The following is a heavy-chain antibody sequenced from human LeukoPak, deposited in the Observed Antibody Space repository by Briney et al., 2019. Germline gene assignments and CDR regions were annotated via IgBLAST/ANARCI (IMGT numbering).Heavy chain of an antibody. CDR2: INHSGST. CDR3: AGCSGGSRYLPDY. Sequence: TSETLSLTCAVYGGSFSGYYWSWIRQPPGKGLEWIGEINHSGSTNYNPSLKSRVTISVDTSKNQFSLKLSSVTAADTAVYYCAGCSGGSRYLPDYWGQGTLVSVSS. J-gene: IGHJ4*02. D-gene: IGHD2-15*01. CDR1: GGSFSGYY. V-gene: IGHV4-34*01.